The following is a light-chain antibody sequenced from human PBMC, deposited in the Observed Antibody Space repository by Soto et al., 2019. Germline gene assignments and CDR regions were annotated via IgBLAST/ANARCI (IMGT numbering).Light chain of an antibody. CDR3: QQYKKWPRT. Sequence: EMLMTQSPATLSVSPGERVTFXXRASQSVSYYLAWYQQKPGQAPRLXIYDASTRATGIPVRFSGSGSGTEFTLTISSLQSEDFAVYYCQQYKKWPRTFGHGTKVDIK. CDR1: QSVSYY. J-gene: IGKJ1*01. V-gene: IGKV3-15*01. CDR2: DAS.